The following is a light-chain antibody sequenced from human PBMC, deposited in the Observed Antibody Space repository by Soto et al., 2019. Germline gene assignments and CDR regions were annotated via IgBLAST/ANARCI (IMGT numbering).Light chain of an antibody. CDR2: EVN. V-gene: IGLV2-14*01. J-gene: IGLJ1*01. Sequence: QSALTQPASVSGSPRQSITISCTGASSDVGSYTYVSWYQQHPGKAPKLMIYEVNNRPSGVSNRFSGSKSGNTASLTISGLQAEDEADYCCSSYTSSSTLYVFGTGTKVTVL. CDR3: SSYTSSSTLYV. CDR1: SSDVGSYTY.